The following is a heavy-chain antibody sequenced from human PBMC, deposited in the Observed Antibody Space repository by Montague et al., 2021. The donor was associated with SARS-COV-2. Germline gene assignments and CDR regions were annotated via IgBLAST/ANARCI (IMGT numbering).Heavy chain of an antibody. V-gene: IGHV6-1*01. J-gene: IGHJ6*02. CDR2: TYYRSKWYN. CDR1: GDNVSSNSAT. Sequence: CAISGDNVSSNSATWNWVRQSPSRGLEWLGRTYYRSKWYNDYAVXVRGRVTINPDTSKNQFSLQLNSVTPEDTAIYYCISGREGNYNVMDVWGQGTTVTASS. CDR3: ISGREGNYNVMDV. D-gene: IGHD1-1*01.